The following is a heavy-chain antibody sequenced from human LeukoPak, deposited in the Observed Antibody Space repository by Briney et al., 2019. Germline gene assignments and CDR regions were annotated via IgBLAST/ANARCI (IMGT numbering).Heavy chain of an antibody. CDR2: ISSSSSYI. D-gene: IGHD3-10*01. J-gene: IGHJ4*02. V-gene: IGHV3-21*06. Sequence: GGSLRLSCAASGFTFSSCSMNWVRQAPGKGLEWVSSISSSSSYIYYADSVKGRFTISRDNAKNSLYLQMNSLRAEDTAVYYCAREVYGSGSYFYYFDYWGQGTLVTVSS. CDR1: GFTFSSCS. CDR3: AREVYGSGSYFYYFDY.